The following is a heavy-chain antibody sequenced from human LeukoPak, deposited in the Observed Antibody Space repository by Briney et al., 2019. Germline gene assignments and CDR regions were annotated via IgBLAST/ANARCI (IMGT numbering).Heavy chain of an antibody. Sequence: PGRSLRLSCAASGFTFSSYAMHWVRQAPGKGLEWVAVLWYDGSNKYYADSVKGRFTISRDNSKNTLYLQMNSLRVEDTAVYYCSRGIDGYDSIVDYWGQGTQVTVSS. CDR3: SRGIDGYDSIVDY. CDR2: LWYDGSNK. V-gene: IGHV3-33*01. J-gene: IGHJ4*02. CDR1: GFTFSSYA. D-gene: IGHD5-24*01.